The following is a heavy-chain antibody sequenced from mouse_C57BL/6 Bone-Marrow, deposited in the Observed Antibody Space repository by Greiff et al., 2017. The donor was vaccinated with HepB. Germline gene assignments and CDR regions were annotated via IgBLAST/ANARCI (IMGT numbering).Heavy chain of an antibody. CDR1: GTTSPGIP. Sequence: QAQLQRFGPGLVNPGASGKRSGRASGTTSPGIPFNWVNRRFGQGLEGIGWFYPGSGSIRYNEKFKDKATLTADKSSSTVYMELSRLTSEDSAVYFCARHEVGYDGYYVGYFDVWGTGTTVTVSS. V-gene: IGHV1-62-2*01. D-gene: IGHD2-3*01. J-gene: IGHJ1*03. CDR2: FYPGSGSI. CDR3: ARHEVGYDGYYVGYFDV.